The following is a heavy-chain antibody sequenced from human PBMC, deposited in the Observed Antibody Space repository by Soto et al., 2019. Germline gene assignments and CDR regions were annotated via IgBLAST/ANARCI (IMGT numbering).Heavy chain of an antibody. CDR2: IYYSGST. V-gene: IGHV4-31*03. CDR3: ARVTGPAASPDRYYYYYYMDV. CDR1: GGSISSGGYY. D-gene: IGHD2-2*01. J-gene: IGHJ6*03. Sequence: SETLSLTCTVSGGSISSGGYYWSWIRQHPGKGLEWIGYIYYSGSTYYNPSLKSRVTISVDTSKNQFSLKLSSVTAADTAVYYCARVTGPAASPDRYYYYYYMDVWGKGTTVTVSS.